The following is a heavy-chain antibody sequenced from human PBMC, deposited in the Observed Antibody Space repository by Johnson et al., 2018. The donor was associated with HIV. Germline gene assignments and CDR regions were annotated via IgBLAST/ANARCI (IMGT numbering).Heavy chain of an antibody. J-gene: IGHJ3*02. CDR3: ARGGGYSGYDRGGRAFDI. D-gene: IGHD5-12*01. Sequence: MQLVESGGGVVRPGGSLRLSCAASGFIFDDYGMSWVRQAPGKGLEWVSGINWNGGSTGYADSVKGRFPISRDNAKLSLYLQMNSLKTEATAVYYCARGGGYSGYDRGGRAFDIWGQGTMVTVSS. CDR2: INWNGGST. CDR1: GFIFDDYG. V-gene: IGHV3-20*04.